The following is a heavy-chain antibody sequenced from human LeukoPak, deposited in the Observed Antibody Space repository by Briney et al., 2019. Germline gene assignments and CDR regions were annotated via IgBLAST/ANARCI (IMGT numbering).Heavy chain of an antibody. CDR2: INPSGGST. V-gene: IGHV1-46*01. D-gene: IGHD3-16*02. CDR1: GYTFTSYY. Sequence: GASVKVSCKASGYTFTSYYMHWVRQAPGQGLEWMGIINPSGGSTSYAQKFQGRVTMTRDVSTSTVYMELSSLRSEDTAVYYCASGPASLWLGYTNWFDPWGQGTLVTVSS. CDR3: ASGPASLWLGYTNWFDP. J-gene: IGHJ5*02.